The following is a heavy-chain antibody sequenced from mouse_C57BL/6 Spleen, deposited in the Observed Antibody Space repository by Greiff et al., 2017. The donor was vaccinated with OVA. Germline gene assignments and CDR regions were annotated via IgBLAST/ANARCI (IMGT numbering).Heavy chain of an antibody. CDR2: ISDGGSYT. J-gene: IGHJ1*03. Sequence: DVHLVESGGGLVKPGGSLKLSCAASGFTFSSYAMSWVRQTPEKRLEWVATISDGGSYTYYPDNVKGRFTISRDNAKNNLYLQMSHLKSEDTAMYYCARGVGLRPLYWYFDVWGTGTTVTVSS. D-gene: IGHD2-2*01. CDR1: GFTFSSYA. CDR3: ARGVGLRPLYWYFDV. V-gene: IGHV5-4*01.